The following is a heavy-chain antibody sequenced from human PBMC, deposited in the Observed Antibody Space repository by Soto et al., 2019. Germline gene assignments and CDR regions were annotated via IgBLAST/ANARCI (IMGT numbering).Heavy chain of an antibody. CDR1: GGSLSPYY. J-gene: IGHJ4*02. CDR2: IYHSGTT. D-gene: IGHD5-18*01. V-gene: IGHV4-59*01. CDR3: AKDPLEIQLWPKYYFDY. Sequence: PSETLSLTCTVSGGSLSPYYWTWIRQPPGKGLEWIGYIYHSGTTHYSPSLKGRVTISIDTSKNEFSLKLSSVTAADTAVYYCAKDPLEIQLWPKYYFDYWGQGTLVTVSS.